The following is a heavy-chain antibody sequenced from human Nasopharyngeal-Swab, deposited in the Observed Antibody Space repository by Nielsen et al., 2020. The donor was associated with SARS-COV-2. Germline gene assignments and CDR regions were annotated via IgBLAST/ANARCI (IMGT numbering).Heavy chain of an antibody. CDR3: ARSVGSFYGQGAFDI. CDR1: GFTFGDYA. V-gene: IGHV3-49*01. J-gene: IGHJ3*02. Sequence: GESLKISCTTSGFTFGDYAMSWFRQAPGKGLEWVGFIRGKTYGGAPEYAASVKGRFTISRDGAESLAFLQMNSLETEDTGVYYCARSVGSFYGQGAFDIWGQGTMVTVSS. D-gene: IGHD1-26*01. CDR2: IRGKTYGGAP.